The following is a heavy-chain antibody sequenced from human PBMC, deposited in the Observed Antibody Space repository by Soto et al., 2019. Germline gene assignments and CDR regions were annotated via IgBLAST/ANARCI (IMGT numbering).Heavy chain of an antibody. CDR3: ARGCYDRVA. CDR1: GYSFTSYY. Sequence: QVQLVQSGAAVKKPGASVKVSCKASGYSFTSYYMHWVRQAPGQGLEWMGILNTIGGSTSYAQQFQGRVTMTRDTLTSTGEMELSRLRSEETAVYYCARGCYDRVAWGQGTVVSVSA. D-gene: IGHD2-2*01. J-gene: IGHJ5*02. V-gene: IGHV1-46*01. CDR2: LNTIGGST.